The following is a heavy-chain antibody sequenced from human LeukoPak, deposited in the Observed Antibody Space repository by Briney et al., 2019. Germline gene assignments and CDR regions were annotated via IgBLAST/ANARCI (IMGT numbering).Heavy chain of an antibody. Sequence: GGSLRLSCVASGFIFTDHWMSWDRQAPGKGLDWVANIKEDESAKFYADSVRGRFTISRDNAKNSVYLEMNNLRVEDTAVYYCARAVDVADYWGRGTLVTVSS. CDR3: ARAVDVADY. CDR2: IKEDESAK. CDR1: GFIFTDHW. V-gene: IGHV3-7*01. D-gene: IGHD3-16*01. J-gene: IGHJ4*02.